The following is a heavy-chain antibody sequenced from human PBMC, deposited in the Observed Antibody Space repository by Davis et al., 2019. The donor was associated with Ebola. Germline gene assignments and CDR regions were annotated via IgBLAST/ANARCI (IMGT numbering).Heavy chain of an antibody. CDR1: GGSFSGYY. CDR3: ARLNSSSWYGYYYYYMDV. D-gene: IGHD6-13*01. Sequence: PGGSLRLSCAVYGGSFSGYYWSWIRQPPGKGLEWIGEINHSGSTNYNPSLKSRVTISVDTSKNQFSLKLSSVTAADTAVYYCARLNSSSWYGYYYYYMDVWGKGTTVTVSS. CDR2: INHSGST. V-gene: IGHV4-34*01. J-gene: IGHJ6*03.